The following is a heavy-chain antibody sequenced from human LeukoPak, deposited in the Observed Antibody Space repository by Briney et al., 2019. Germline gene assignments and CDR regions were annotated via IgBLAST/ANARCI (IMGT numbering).Heavy chain of an antibody. CDR1: GFTFINYV. J-gene: IGHJ4*02. Sequence: GGSLRLPCAASGFTFINYVMNWVRQAPGKGLEWVSAVSGSGGNTYYADSVKGRFTVSRDNSKNTLYLQMNSLRAEDTAIYYCATSKTVVTSHFDSWGQGTLVPVSS. CDR3: ATSKTVVTSHFDS. D-gene: IGHD4-23*01. CDR2: VSGSGGNT. V-gene: IGHV3-23*01.